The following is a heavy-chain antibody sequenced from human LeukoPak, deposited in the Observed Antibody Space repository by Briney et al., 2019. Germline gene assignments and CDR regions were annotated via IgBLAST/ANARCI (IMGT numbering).Heavy chain of an antibody. V-gene: IGHV3-20*01. J-gene: IGHJ3*02. CDR2: INWNGAST. CDR1: GFTFDDYG. Sequence: GGSLRLSCAASGFTFDDYGMNWARQAPGKGLEWVSGINWNGASTGYADSVKGRFTISRDNAKNSLYLQMNSLRAEDTALYHCAKALLRDTFDIWGQGTMVTVSS. CDR3: AKALLRDTFDI.